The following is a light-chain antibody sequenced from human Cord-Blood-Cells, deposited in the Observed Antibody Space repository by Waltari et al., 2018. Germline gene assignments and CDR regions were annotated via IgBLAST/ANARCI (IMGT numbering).Light chain of an antibody. CDR3: SSYTSSSILVV. Sequence: QSALTQPPSVSGSPGQSVTISCPGTSSDVGSYNRVSWYQPPPGTAPKLMIYEVSNRPSGVPDRFSGSKSGNTASLTISGLQAEDEADYYCSSYTSSSILVVFGGGTKLTVL. CDR2: EVS. CDR1: SSDVGSYNR. J-gene: IGLJ2*01. V-gene: IGLV2-18*02.